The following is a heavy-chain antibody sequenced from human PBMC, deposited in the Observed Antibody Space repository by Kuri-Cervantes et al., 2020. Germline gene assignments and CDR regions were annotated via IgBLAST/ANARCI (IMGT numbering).Heavy chain of an antibody. CDR2: IKQDGSEK. D-gene: IGHD2-15*01. V-gene: IGHV3-7*03. CDR1: GFTFSSYW. Sequence: GGSLRLSCAASGFTFSSYWMSWVRQAPGKGLEWVANIKQDGSEKYYVDSVKGRFTISRDNAKNSLYPQMNSLRAEDTALYYCAKDIGLGCSGGSCYFDYFDYWGQGTLVTVSS. J-gene: IGHJ4*02. CDR3: AKDIGLGCSGGSCYFDYFDY.